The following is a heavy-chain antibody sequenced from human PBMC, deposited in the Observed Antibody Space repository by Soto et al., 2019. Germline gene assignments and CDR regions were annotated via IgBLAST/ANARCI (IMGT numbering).Heavy chain of an antibody. CDR2: AHHSGRT. Sequence: SETLSLTCTVSGSSMSSRNWWNWVRQPPGKGLEWIGEAHHSGRTNYNPSLKSRVTISVDKSKNHFSLKLSSVTAADTAVYYCARVPDYWGQGTLVTVSS. CDR1: GSSMSSRNW. V-gene: IGHV4-4*02. J-gene: IGHJ4*02. CDR3: ARVPDY.